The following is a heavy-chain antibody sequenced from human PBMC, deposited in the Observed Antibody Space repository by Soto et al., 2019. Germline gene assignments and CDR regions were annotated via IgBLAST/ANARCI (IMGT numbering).Heavy chain of an antibody. Sequence: EVQLLESGGGLVQPGGSLRLSCAASGFTFSSYAMSWVRQARGMGLAWVSGISASGGSTYYADSVKGRFTISRDNSKNTLYLHMNSLRAEDTAVCYCAKAGGSRCFDWFDPWGQGNLVTVSS. J-gene: IGHJ5*02. CDR1: GFTFSSYA. V-gene: IGHV3-23*01. D-gene: IGHD3-9*01. CDR2: ISASGGST. CDR3: AKAGGSRCFDWFDP.